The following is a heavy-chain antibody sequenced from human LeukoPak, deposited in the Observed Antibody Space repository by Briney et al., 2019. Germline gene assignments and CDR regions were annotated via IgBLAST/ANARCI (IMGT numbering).Heavy chain of an antibody. V-gene: IGHV3-74*01. J-gene: IGHJ4*02. CDR3: ARALKYNSGYDWGGDY. Sequence: GGSLRLSYAASGFSFSGYWMQWVRQAPGKGLVWISRITSDGGGTNYADSVKGRFTISRDNAKNTLYLQMNSLRAEDTAVYYCARALKYNSGYDWGGDYWGQGTLVTVSS. D-gene: IGHD5-12*01. CDR2: ITSDGGGT. CDR1: GFSFSGYW.